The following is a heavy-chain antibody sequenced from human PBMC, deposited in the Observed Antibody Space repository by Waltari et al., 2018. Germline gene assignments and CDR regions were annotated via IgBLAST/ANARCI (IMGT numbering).Heavy chain of an antibody. D-gene: IGHD3-3*01. V-gene: IGHV1-2*02. Sequence: QVQLVQSGAEVKKPGASVKVSCKASGYTFTGYYMHWVRQAPGQGLEWMGWINPNSGGTNYAQKFQGRVTMTRDTSISTAYMELSRLRSDDTAVYYCARDSNSNDFWSGYSLYYYYYGMDVWGQGTTVTVSS. J-gene: IGHJ6*02. CDR2: INPNSGGT. CDR3: ARDSNSNDFWSGYSLYYYYYGMDV. CDR1: GYTFTGYY.